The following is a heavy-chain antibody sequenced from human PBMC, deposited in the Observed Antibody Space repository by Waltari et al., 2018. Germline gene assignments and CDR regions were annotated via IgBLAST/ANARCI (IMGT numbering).Heavy chain of an antibody. CDR2: IYHRGST. D-gene: IGHD1-26*01. Sequence: QVQLQESGPGLVKPSGTLSTTCAVSGGSISSSNWWSWVRQPPRKGLEWIGEIYHRGSTTYNPSPETLVTLSVDMSESQFSLKLTPVTAADTAVYYCARVSASGSYREYWGQGTLVTVS. CDR3: ARVSASGSYREY. V-gene: IGHV4-4*02. J-gene: IGHJ4*02. CDR1: GGSISSSNW.